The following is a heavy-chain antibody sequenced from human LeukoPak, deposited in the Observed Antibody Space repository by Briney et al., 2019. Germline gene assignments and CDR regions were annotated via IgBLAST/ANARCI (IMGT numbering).Heavy chain of an antibody. CDR1: GGTFSSCA. Sequence: SVSVSCKASGGTFSSCAISWVRQAPGQGLEWMGRIIPILGIANYAQKFQGRVTITADKSTSTAYMELSSLRSEDTAVYYCARDVRDGHRQVDYWGQGTLVTVSS. CDR3: ARDVRDGHRQVDY. D-gene: IGHD5-24*01. J-gene: IGHJ4*02. V-gene: IGHV1-69*04. CDR2: IIPILGIA.